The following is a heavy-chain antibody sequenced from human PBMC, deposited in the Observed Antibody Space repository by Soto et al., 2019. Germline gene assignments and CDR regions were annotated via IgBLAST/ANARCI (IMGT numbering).Heavy chain of an antibody. V-gene: IGHV3-11*01. Sequence: QVQLVESGGALVKPGGSLRLSCAASGFNFSDFYISWIRQAPGKGLEWVSFISATGETTYYAESVKGRFTISRDNAQNSLDLQMNSLRDEDTAIYYCVSQLQGSRRKYHLHFCGQGTLVTVSS. J-gene: IGHJ4*02. CDR3: VSQLQGSRRKYHLHF. D-gene: IGHD2-2*01. CDR1: GFNFSDFY. CDR2: ISATGETT.